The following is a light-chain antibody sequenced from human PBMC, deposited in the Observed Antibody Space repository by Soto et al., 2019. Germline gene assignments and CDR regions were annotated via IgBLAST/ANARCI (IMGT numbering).Light chain of an antibody. CDR2: DVS. J-gene: IGLJ2*01. V-gene: IGLV2-11*01. Sequence: QSVLTQPRSVSGSPGQSVTISCTGTSSDVGGYNYVSWYQQHPGKAPKLMIYDVSKWPLGVPDRFSGSKSGNTASLTISGLQADDEADYYRYSYRGSSTFVFGGGTKLTVL. CDR3: YSYRGSSTFV. CDR1: SSDVGGYNY.